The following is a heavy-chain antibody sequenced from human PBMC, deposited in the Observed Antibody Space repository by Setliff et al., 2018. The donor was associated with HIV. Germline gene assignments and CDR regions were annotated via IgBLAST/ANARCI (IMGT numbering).Heavy chain of an antibody. Sequence: SETLSLTCTVSGGSISSGSYYWSWIRQPAGKALEWIGRIYTSGSTNYNPSLESRVSISLDTSKNQFSLKLTSVTAADTAVYYCANSGTTAIEYFQHWGQGTLVTVSS. CDR2: IYTSGST. D-gene: IGHD4-17*01. CDR3: ANSGTTAIEYFQH. CDR1: GGSISSGSYY. J-gene: IGHJ1*01. V-gene: IGHV4-61*02.